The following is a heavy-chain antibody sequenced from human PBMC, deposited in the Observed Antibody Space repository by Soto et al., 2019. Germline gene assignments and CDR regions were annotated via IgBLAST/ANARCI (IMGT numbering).Heavy chain of an antibody. CDR3: ARVHAMVRGANDAFDI. D-gene: IGHD3-10*01. Sequence: EVQLVESGGGLIQPGGSLRLSCAASGFTVSSNYMSWVRQAPGKGLEWVSVIYSGGSTYYADSVKGRFTISRDNSKNTLYLQMNSLRAEDTAMYYCARVHAMVRGANDAFDIWGQGTMVTVSS. V-gene: IGHV3-53*01. CDR2: IYSGGST. CDR1: GFTVSSNY. J-gene: IGHJ3*02.